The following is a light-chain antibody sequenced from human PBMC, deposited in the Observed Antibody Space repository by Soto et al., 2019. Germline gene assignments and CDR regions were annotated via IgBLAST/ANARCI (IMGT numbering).Light chain of an antibody. CDR3: SSYTSSSTQV. CDR2: EVS. CDR1: SSDVGGYNY. J-gene: IGLJ2*01. V-gene: IGLV2-14*01. Sequence: QSALAQPASVSGSPGQSITISCTGTSSDVGGYNYVSWYQQHLGKAPKLMIYEVSNRPSGVSNRFSGSKSGNTASLTISGLQAEDEADYYCSSYTSSSTQVFGGGTKVTV.